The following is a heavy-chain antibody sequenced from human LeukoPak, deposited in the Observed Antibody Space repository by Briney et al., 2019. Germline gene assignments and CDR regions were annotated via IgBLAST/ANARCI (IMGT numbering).Heavy chain of an antibody. Sequence: PSQTQSLTCTVSGGSISSGGYYWSWIRQHPGKGLEWIGYIYYSGSTYYNPSLKSRVTISVDTSKNQFSLKLSSVTAADTAVYYCARDEDPNCSSTSCYVPGYFDLWGRGTLVTVSS. D-gene: IGHD2-2*01. J-gene: IGHJ2*01. CDR2: IYYSGST. CDR3: ARDEDPNCSSTSCYVPGYFDL. CDR1: GGSISSGGYY. V-gene: IGHV4-31*03.